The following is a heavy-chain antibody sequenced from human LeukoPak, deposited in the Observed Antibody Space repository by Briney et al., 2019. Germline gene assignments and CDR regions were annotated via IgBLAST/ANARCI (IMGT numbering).Heavy chain of an antibody. V-gene: IGHV3-23*01. D-gene: IGHD3-3*01. J-gene: IGHJ6*03. CDR1: GFTFSRYA. CDR3: AAGRTIFGVVITPDYYYMDV. Sequence: TGGSLRLSCAASGFTFSRYAMSWGRQAPGKGLEWVSAISGRGGSTYYADSVKGRFTISRDNSKNTLYLQMNSLRVEDTAVYYCAAGRTIFGVVITPDYYYMDVWGKGTTVTVSS. CDR2: ISGRGGST.